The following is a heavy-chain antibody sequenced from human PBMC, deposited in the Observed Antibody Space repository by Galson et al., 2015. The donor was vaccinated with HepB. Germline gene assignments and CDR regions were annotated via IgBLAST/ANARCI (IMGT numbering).Heavy chain of an antibody. CDR2: VKSKSDGGAT. CDR3: TTDCMSGALEDLWSVCDY. D-gene: IGHD2-21*01. Sequence: SLRLSCAASGFTFSNAWMNWVRQAPGKGLEWVGRVKSKSDGGATDYAAPVKGRFSISRDDSKDTLYLQMNSLKTEDTAVYYCTTDCMSGALEDLWSVCDYWGQGNLVTVSS. J-gene: IGHJ4*02. CDR1: GFTFSNAW. V-gene: IGHV3-15*07.